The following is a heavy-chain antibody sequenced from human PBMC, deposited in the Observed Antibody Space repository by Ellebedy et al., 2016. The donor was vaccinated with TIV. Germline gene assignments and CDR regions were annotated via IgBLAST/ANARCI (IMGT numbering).Heavy chain of an antibody. Sequence: GESLKISCAASGYTFTSYWMHWVRQAPGKGLVWVSHINGDGSHTIYADSVKGRFTISRDNAMNSVYLQMNSLRAEDTAVYYCARLGLGGWSNWFDPWGQGTLVTVSS. CDR3: ARLGLGGWSNWFDP. D-gene: IGHD6-19*01. CDR1: GYTFTSYW. CDR2: INGDGSHT. V-gene: IGHV3-74*01. J-gene: IGHJ5*02.